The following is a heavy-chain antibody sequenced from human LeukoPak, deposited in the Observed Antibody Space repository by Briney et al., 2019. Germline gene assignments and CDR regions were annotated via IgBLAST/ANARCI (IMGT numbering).Heavy chain of an antibody. CDR2: IIPIFGTA. V-gene: IGHV1-69*13. CDR3: AREGAGSTSGYYYMDV. CDR1: GYTFTSYG. J-gene: IGHJ6*03. Sequence: ASEKVSCKASGYTFTSYGISWVRQAPGQGLEWMGGIIPIFGTANYAQKFQGRVTITADESTGTAYMELSSLRSEDTAVYYCAREGAGSTSGYYYMDVWGKGTTVTVSS. D-gene: IGHD2-2*01.